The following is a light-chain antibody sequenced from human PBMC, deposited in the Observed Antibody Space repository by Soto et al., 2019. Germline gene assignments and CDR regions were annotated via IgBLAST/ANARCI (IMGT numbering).Light chain of an antibody. V-gene: IGKV3-15*01. CDR2: AAS. J-gene: IGKJ2*01. CDR3: QQYAHWPPYT. Sequence: EIVMTQSPATLSVSPGERATLSCRASQNTYSNLAWYQQKPGHAPRLLIYAASTRATGIPARFSVSGSGTEFTLTITSRQSEDFAVYYCQQYAHWPPYTFGQGTKLEIK. CDR1: QNTYSN.